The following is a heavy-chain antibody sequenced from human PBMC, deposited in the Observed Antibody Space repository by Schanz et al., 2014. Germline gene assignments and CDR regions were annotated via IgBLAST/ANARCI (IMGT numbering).Heavy chain of an antibody. J-gene: IGHJ4*02. CDR1: GYSFISHA. V-gene: IGHV1-3*01. CDR2: INAANGNT. Sequence: QVQLVQSGAEVKKPGASVKVSCKASGYSFISHAIHWVRQAPGQRLEWMGWINAANGNTRYSQKFQGRVTITRDTSASTAYMELSSLRSEDTAVYYCARSGSSNWYDFDYWGQGALVTVSS. D-gene: IGHD6-13*01. CDR3: ARSGSSNWYDFDY.